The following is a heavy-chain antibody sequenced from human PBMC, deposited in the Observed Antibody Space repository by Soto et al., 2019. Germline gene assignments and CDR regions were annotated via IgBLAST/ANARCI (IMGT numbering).Heavy chain of an antibody. V-gene: IGHV3-9*01. Sequence: EVQLVESGGGLVQPGRSLRLSCAASGFTFDDYVMHWVRQAPGKGLEWVSGISWNSGSIGYADSVKGRFTISRDNAKNSLYLQMNSLRAEDTALYYCAKLRIAVAGKERGDCFDCWGQGTLVTVSS. J-gene: IGHJ4*02. D-gene: IGHD6-19*01. CDR1: GFTFDDYV. CDR2: ISWNSGSI. CDR3: AKLRIAVAGKERGDCFDC.